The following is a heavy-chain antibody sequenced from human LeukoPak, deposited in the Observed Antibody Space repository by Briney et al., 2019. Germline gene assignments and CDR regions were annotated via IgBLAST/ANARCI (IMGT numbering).Heavy chain of an antibody. CDR1: GFTFSSFA. V-gene: IGHV3-23*01. J-gene: IGHJ3*02. CDR2: ISTSGGST. CDR3: VKYSGSYLEAFDM. D-gene: IGHD1-26*01. Sequence: PGGSLRLSCAASGFTFSSFAMSWVRQAPGTGLEWVSAISTSGGSTYYADSVRGRSTISRDNFKNTLSLQMNSLRGEDTAVYYCVKYSGSYLEAFDMWGQGTMVAVSS.